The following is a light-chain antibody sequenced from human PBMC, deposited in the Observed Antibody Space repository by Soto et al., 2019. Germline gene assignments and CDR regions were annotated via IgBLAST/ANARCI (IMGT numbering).Light chain of an antibody. Sequence: DIQMTQSPSTLSASVGDRVTITCRASQGISAWLAWYQQKPGKAPKLLIFDDSTLQSGVPSRFSCSGSETDFTLTISSLQSDDYATYYCQQYSSFWNTFGQGTKLEIK. J-gene: IGKJ2*01. CDR3: QQYSSFWNT. CDR1: QGISAW. CDR2: DDS. V-gene: IGKV1-5*01.